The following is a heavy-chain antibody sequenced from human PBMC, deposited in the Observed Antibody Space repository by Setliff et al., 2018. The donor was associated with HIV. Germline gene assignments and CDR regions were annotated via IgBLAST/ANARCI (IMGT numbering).Heavy chain of an antibody. V-gene: IGHV3-7*03. J-gene: IGHJ6*03. CDR2: INEDGSEK. CDR1: AFTFRTHW. CDR3: AKVPDYYYYYMDV. Sequence: GGSLRLSCAASAFTFRTHWMSWVRQAPGKGLEWVANINEDGSEKTYVDSVKGRFTISRDNAKNSLYLQMNSLRAEDTAVYYCAKVPDYYYYYMDVWGKGTTVTVS.